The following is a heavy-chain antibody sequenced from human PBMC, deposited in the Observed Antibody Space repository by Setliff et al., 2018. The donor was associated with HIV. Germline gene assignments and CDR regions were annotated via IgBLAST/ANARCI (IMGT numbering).Heavy chain of an antibody. CDR3: AIFDVDTTMVIYYGMDV. CDR1: GFAYNNYI. Sequence: GGCMRLSCTASGFAYNNYIMNWVRQAQGKGLECISSISARSTSIYFVDSVRGRFTISRDNANNSLYLQMNSLRAEDTAFYYCAIFDVDTTMVIYYGMDVWGQGTTVT. CDR2: ISARSTSI. J-gene: IGHJ6*02. V-gene: IGHV3-21*01. D-gene: IGHD5-18*01.